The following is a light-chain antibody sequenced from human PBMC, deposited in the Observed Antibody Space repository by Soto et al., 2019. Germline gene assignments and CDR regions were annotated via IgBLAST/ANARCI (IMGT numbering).Light chain of an antibody. Sequence: QSVLTQPASVSGSPGQSITISCTGTSSTVGGFNVVSWYQQHPGKAPKVIIYEGIKRPSGVSNRFSGSNSGSTASLTISGLQAEDEADYYCCSSVGATTYVFGTGTKVTVL. CDR2: EGI. V-gene: IGLV2-23*01. J-gene: IGLJ1*01. CDR3: CSSVGATTYV. CDR1: SSTVGGFNV.